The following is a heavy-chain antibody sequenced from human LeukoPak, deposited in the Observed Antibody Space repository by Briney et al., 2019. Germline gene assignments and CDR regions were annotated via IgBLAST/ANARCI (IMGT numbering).Heavy chain of an antibody. Sequence: SETLSLTCTVSGGSISSYYWSWIRQPAGKGLEWIGRIYTSGSTNYNPSLKSRVTISLNTSKNQFSLKLSSVTAADTAVYYCARVRGYSYGDLFVEDAFDIWGQGTMVTVSS. CDR2: IYTSGST. CDR3: ARVRGYSYGDLFVEDAFDI. V-gene: IGHV4-4*07. J-gene: IGHJ3*02. D-gene: IGHD5-18*01. CDR1: GGSISSYY.